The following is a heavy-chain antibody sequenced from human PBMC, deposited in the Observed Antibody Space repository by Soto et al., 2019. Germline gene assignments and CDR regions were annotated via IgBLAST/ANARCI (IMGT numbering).Heavy chain of an antibody. Sequence: QVQLVQSGAEVKKPGASVKVSCKSSGYRFETYAISWVRQAPGQGLEWMGWIRAYNIDTYYAQKFHDRVTMTTDTSTGTAYMELRSLRSDDTAVYYCARGHEVISGAMDVWGQGTTVTVSS. CDR1: GYRFETYA. CDR3: ARGHEVISGAMDV. CDR2: IRAYNIDT. J-gene: IGHJ6*02. V-gene: IGHV1-18*01. D-gene: IGHD2-21*01.